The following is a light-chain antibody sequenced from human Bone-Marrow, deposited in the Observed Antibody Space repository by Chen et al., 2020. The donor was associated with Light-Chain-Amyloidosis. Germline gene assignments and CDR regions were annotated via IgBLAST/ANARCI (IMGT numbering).Light chain of an antibody. CDR1: SLRSYS. J-gene: IGLJ1*01. CDR2: DRK. Sequence: SSELTQGPAVSVALGQIGRIKCQGDSLRSYSASWFQQKAGQAPVLVIYDRKYRPSGIPDRFSGSTSVNTASLTITGAQAEDEADYYCYSRDISGDHVFGTGTKVTVL. CDR3: YSRDISGDHV. V-gene: IGLV3-19*01.